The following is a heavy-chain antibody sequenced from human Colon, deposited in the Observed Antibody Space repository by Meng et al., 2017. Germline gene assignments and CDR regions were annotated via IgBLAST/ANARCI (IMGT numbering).Heavy chain of an antibody. J-gene: IGHJ4*02. CDR2: ISNSYKT. Sequence: QLHLQEWDPELVQLSGTLSLGCFVAGDSIANSKWWSWLRQAPGKGPEWIGEISNSYKTVYSPSLKSRVRISLDKSNNQFSLTLTSVTAADTAVYYCARERVRELGLFDSWGQGILVTVSS. CDR1: GDSIANSKW. V-gene: IGHV4-4*02. CDR3: ARERVRELGLFDS. D-gene: IGHD1-7*01.